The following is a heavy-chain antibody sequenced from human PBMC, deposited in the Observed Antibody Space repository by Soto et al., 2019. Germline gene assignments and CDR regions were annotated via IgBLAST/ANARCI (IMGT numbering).Heavy chain of an antibody. D-gene: IGHD3-10*01. V-gene: IGHV1-18*01. CDR3: SRGLDYGSGDY. CDR1: GYTFTSYD. CDR2: ISTYNGNT. Sequence: QVQLVQSGAEVKKPGDSVKVSCTASGYTFTSYDISWVRQAPGQGLEWMGWISTYNGNTDYAQKLQGRVTMTTDTSTNTAYMELRSLRSDDTAVYYCSRGLDYGSGDYWGQGTLVTVSS. J-gene: IGHJ4*02.